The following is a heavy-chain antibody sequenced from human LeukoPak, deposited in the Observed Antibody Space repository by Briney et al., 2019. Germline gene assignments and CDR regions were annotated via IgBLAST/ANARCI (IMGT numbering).Heavy chain of an antibody. CDR2: IYYSGST. CDR1: GGSVSRGSYY. Sequence: SETLTLICTVSGGSVSRGSYYWSWIRQPPGKGLEWIGYIYYSGSTNYNPSLKSRVTISVDTSKNQFSLKLSSVTAADTAVYYCARSPYSSGWYAFDIWGQGTMVTVSS. CDR3: ARSPYSSGWYAFDI. D-gene: IGHD6-19*01. V-gene: IGHV4-61*01. J-gene: IGHJ3*02.